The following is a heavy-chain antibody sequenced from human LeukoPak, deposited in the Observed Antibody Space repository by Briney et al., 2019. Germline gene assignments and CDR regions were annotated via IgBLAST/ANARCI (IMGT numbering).Heavy chain of an antibody. J-gene: IGHJ4*02. CDR2: IDYSGTT. Sequence: SETLSLTCSVSGGSISGSSYSWGWIRQPPRKGLEWIGNIDYSGTTHYNPSLKSRVTISIDTSKKQFSLKLSSVTAADTAVYYCARDRVFEGAIGDYWGQGTLVTVSS. V-gene: IGHV4-39*07. D-gene: IGHD3-16*02. CDR1: GGSISGSSYS. CDR3: ARDRVFEGAIGDY.